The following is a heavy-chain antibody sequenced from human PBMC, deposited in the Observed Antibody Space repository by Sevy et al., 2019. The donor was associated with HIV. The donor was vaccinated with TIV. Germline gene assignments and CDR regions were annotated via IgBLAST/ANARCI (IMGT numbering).Heavy chain of an antibody. CDR3: ATLRGGLYGSGYFQN. Sequence: GGSLRLSCAASGFTFSAYAMSWVRQAPGKALEWVSCISSSGGSTYYADSVKGRFSISRDTSKNTLYLQMNSLRAEDTAVYYCATLRGGLYGSGYFQNWGQGTQVTVSS. D-gene: IGHD3-10*01. CDR1: GFTFSAYA. J-gene: IGHJ1*01. V-gene: IGHV3-23*01. CDR2: ISSSGGST.